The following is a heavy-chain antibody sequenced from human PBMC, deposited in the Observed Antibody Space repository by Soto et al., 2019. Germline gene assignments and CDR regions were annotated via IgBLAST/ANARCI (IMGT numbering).Heavy chain of an antibody. J-gene: IGHJ4*02. CDR1: GGSISSGDYY. Sequence: SETLSLTCTVSGGSISSGDYYWSWIRQPPGKGLEWIGYIYYSGSTNYNPSLKSRVTISVDTSKNQFSLKLSSVTAADTAVYYCARVRKRGVAVRAPSYFDYWGQGTLVTVSS. D-gene: IGHD2-15*01. CDR2: IYYSGST. V-gene: IGHV4-30-4*01. CDR3: ARVRKRGVAVRAPSYFDY.